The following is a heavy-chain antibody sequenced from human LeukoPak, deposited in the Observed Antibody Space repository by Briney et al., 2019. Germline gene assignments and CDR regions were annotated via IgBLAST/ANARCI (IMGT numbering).Heavy chain of an antibody. CDR3: AREVDSTVTTQGANYYYYYYMDV. V-gene: IGHV4-38-2*02. CDR1: DYSISSGYY. D-gene: IGHD4-17*01. Sequence: SETLSLTCAVSDYSISSGYYWGWIRQPPGKGLEWIGTIYRTGSTFYNPSLKSRVTMSVDTSRNQFSLKLSSVTAADTAVYYCAREVDSTVTTQGANYYYYYYMDVWGKGTTVTVPS. J-gene: IGHJ6*03. CDR2: IYRTGST.